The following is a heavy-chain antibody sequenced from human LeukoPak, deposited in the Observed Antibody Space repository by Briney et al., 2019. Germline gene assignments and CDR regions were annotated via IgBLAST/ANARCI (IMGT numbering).Heavy chain of an antibody. CDR3: AKGMVPYGSGSLFDY. V-gene: IGHV3-30*18. Sequence: PGGSLRLSCAASGFTFSSYGMHWVRQAPGKGLEWVAGISYDGPNKYYADFVKGRFTVSRDNSKNTLYLQMNSLRPEDRAVYYCAKGMVPYGSGSLFDYWGQGTLVTASS. D-gene: IGHD3-10*01. CDR1: GFTFSSYG. CDR2: ISYDGPNK. J-gene: IGHJ4*02.